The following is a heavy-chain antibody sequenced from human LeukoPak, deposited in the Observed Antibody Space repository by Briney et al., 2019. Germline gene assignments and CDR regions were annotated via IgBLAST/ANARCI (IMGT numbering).Heavy chain of an antibody. CDR2: ISSSGSTI. CDR1: GFTFSSYE. V-gene: IGHV3-48*03. Sequence: GGSLRLSCAASGFTFSSYEMNWVRKAPGKGLEWVSYISSSGSTIYYADSVKGRLTISRDNAKNSLYLQMNSLRAEDTAVYYCAELGITMIGGVWGKGTTVTISS. CDR3: AELGITMIGGV. J-gene: IGHJ6*04. D-gene: IGHD3-10*02.